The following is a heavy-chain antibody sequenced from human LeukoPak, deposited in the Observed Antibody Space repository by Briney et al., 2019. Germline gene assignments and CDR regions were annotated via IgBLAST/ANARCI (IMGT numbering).Heavy chain of an antibody. D-gene: IGHD2-2*01. J-gene: IGHJ6*03. CDR3: AREGEYQLPLNHYMDV. V-gene: IGHV4-30-2*01. Sequence: SETLSLTCTASGGSISSSSYYWGWIRQPPGKGLEWIGYIYHSGSTYYNPSLKSRVTISVDRSKNQFSLKLSSVTAADTAVYYCAREGEYQLPLNHYMDVWGKGTTVTASS. CDR2: IYHSGST. CDR1: GGSISSSSYY.